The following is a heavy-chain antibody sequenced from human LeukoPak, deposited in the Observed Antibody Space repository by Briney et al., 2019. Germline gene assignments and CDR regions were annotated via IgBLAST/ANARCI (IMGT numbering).Heavy chain of an antibody. V-gene: IGHV3-23*01. CDR2: ISGSGGST. J-gene: IGHJ6*04. CDR3: AKDLEDYVWGSPGMDV. CDR1: GFTFSSYA. Sequence: GGSLRLSCAASGFTFSSYAMSWVRQAPGKGLEWVSAISGSGGSTYYADSVKGRFTISRDNSKNTLYLQMNSLRAEDTAVYYCAKDLEDYVWGSPGMDVWGKGTTVTVSS. D-gene: IGHD3-16*01.